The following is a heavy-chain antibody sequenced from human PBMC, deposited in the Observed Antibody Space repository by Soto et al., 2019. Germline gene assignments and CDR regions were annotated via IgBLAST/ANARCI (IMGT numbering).Heavy chain of an antibody. V-gene: IGHV3-21*01. CDR2: ISSSSSYI. CDR3: ARGPPQGFDY. J-gene: IGHJ4*02. CDR1: GFTFSSYS. Sequence: GGSLRLSCAASGFTFSSYSMNWVRQAPGKGPEWVSSISSSSSYIYYADSVKGRFTISRDNAKNSLYLQMNSLRAEDTAVYYCARGPPQGFDYWGQGTLVTVSS.